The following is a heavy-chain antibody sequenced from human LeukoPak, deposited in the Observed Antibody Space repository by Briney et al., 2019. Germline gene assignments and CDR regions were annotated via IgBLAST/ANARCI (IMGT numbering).Heavy chain of an antibody. Sequence: PGESLRLSCAASGFTFSSYSMNWVRQPPGKGLEWVSSISSSSSYIYYADSVKGRFTISRDNAKNSLYLQMNSLRAEDTAVYYCARDNVKTAFDPWGQGTLVTVSS. CDR1: GFTFSSYS. CDR3: ARDNVKTAFDP. J-gene: IGHJ5*02. D-gene: IGHD1-1*01. V-gene: IGHV3-21*01. CDR2: ISSSSSYI.